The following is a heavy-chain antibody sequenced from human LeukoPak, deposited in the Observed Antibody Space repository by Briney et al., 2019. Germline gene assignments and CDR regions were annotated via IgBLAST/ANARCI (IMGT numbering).Heavy chain of an antibody. V-gene: IGHV1-46*01. CDR1: GYTFTSYY. CDR3: ARATPAYCGGDCYSGAFDI. J-gene: IGHJ3*02. D-gene: IGHD2-21*02. Sequence: ASVKVSCKASGYTFTSYYMHWVRQAPGQGLEWVGIINPSGGSTSYAQKFQGRVTMTRDTSTSTVYMELSSLRSEDTAVYYCARATPAYCGGDCYSGAFDIWGQGTMVTVSS. CDR2: INPSGGST.